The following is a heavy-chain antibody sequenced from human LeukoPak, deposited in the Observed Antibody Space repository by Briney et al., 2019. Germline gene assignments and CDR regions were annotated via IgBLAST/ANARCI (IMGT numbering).Heavy chain of an antibody. J-gene: IGHJ4*02. CDR3: ARRLKGSYGNLFDY. CDR2: INPDKGDT. CDR1: GYSFTTYA. D-gene: IGHD4-17*01. Sequence: ASVKVSCKASGYSFTTYATHWVRQAPGQRLEWMGWINPDKGDTKYSQNFQGRLTVTRDTSASTTYMELSSLVSEDTAVYYCARRLKGSYGNLFDYWGQGTLVTVSS. V-gene: IGHV1-3*01.